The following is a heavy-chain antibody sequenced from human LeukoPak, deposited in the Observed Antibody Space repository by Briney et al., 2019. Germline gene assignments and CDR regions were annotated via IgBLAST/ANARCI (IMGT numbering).Heavy chain of an antibody. Sequence: ASVKVSCKASGYTFTSYGISWVRQAPGQGLEWMGWISAYNGNTNYAQKLQGRVTMTTDTSTSTAYMELRSLRSDDTAVYYCARDLPYYYGSGSYSQASDWFDPWGQGTLVTVSS. CDR2: ISAYNGNT. D-gene: IGHD3-10*01. V-gene: IGHV1-18*01. CDR1: GYTFTSYG. CDR3: ARDLPYYYGSGSYSQASDWFDP. J-gene: IGHJ5*02.